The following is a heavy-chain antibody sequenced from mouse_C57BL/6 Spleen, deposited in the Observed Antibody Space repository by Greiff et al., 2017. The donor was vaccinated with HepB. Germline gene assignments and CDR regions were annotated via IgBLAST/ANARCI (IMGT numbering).Heavy chain of an antibody. D-gene: IGHD2-5*01. CDR2: IHPNSGST. V-gene: IGHV1-64*01. J-gene: IGHJ4*01. CDR3: ARKEGGYSNYEAMDY. CDR1: GYTFTSYW. Sequence: VQLQQPGAELVKPGASVKLSCKASGYTFTSYWMHWVKQRPGQGLEWIGMIHPNSGSTNYNEKFKSKATLTVDKSSSTAYMQLSSLTSEDSAVYYCARKEGGYSNYEAMDYWGQGTSVTVSS.